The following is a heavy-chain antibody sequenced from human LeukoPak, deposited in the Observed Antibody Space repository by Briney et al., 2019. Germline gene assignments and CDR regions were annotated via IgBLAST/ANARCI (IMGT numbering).Heavy chain of an antibody. J-gene: IGHJ4*02. CDR2: IYYSGST. D-gene: IGHD3-10*01. CDR3: ARGSMVRGVIISHLPDY. CDR1: GGSISSGNYY. Sequence: SQTLSLTCTVSGGSISSGNYYWSWIRQHPGKGLEWLGYIYYSGSTYYNPSLKSRVTLSIDTSQNQFSLKLTSMTAADTAVYYCARGSMVRGVIISHLPDYWGQGTLVTVSS. V-gene: IGHV4-31*03.